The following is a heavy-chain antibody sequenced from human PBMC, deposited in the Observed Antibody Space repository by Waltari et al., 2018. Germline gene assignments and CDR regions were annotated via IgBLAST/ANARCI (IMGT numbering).Heavy chain of an antibody. CDR1: GGSFSGYY. CDR2: INQSAST. D-gene: IGHD2-2*01. Sequence: QVQLQQWGAGLLKPSETLSLTCAVYGGSFSGYYWGWIRQPPGKGLEWIGEINQSASTNYNPSLKSRVTISVDTSKNQFSLKLSSVTAADTAVYYCARGGTSKRGNWFDPWGQGTLVTVSS. CDR3: ARGGTSKRGNWFDP. J-gene: IGHJ5*02. V-gene: IGHV4-34*01.